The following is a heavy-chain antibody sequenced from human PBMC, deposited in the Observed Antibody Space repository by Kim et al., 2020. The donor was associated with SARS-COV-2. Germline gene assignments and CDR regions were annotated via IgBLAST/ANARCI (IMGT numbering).Heavy chain of an antibody. D-gene: IGHD3-10*01. V-gene: IGHV3-30*02. CDR3: AKAEKDYYGSGGFDY. Sequence: DSGKGRFTISRDNSKNTLYLEMNSLRAEDRAVYYCAKAEKDYYGSGGFDYWGQGTLVTVSS. J-gene: IGHJ4*02.